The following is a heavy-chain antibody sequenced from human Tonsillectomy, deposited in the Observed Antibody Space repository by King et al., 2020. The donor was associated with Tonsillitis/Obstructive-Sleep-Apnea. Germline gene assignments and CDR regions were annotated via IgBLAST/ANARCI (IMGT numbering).Heavy chain of an antibody. D-gene: IGHD4-17*01. V-gene: IGHV4-31*03. CDR2: IYDSGST. J-gene: IGHJ4*02. CDR3: ASEVTTGAFDY. Sequence: QLQESGPGLVKPAQTLSLTCTVSGGSISSGGYYWSWIRQHPGKGLEWIGYIYDSGSTYYNPSLKSRVTISVDTSKHQFSLKLSSVTAADTAVYYCASEVTTGAFDYWGQGTLVTVSS. CDR1: GGSISSGGYY.